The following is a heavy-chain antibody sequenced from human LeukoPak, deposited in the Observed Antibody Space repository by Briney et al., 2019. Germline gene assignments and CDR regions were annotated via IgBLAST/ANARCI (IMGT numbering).Heavy chain of an antibody. CDR1: GGTFISYA. V-gene: IGHV1-69*13. CDR2: IIPIFGTA. J-gene: IGHJ4*02. CDR3: ARLYSGSLDY. D-gene: IGHD5-12*01. Sequence: ASVKVSYKASGGTFISYAISWVRQAPGQGLEWMGGIIPIFGTANYAQKFQGRVTITADESTSTAYMELSSLRSEDTAVYYCARLYSGSLDYWGQGTLVTVSS.